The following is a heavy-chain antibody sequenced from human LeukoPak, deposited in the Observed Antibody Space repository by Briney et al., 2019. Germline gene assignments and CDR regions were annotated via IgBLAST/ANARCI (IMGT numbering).Heavy chain of an antibody. CDR3: AKDAQRGFDYSNSLEN. CDR1: KFTFSHFG. J-gene: IGHJ4*02. Sequence: GGSLRLSCAASKFTFSHFGMHWVRQAPGKGLEWAAVIWNDGSNQYYAESVKGRFTVSRDNSQNMVYLQMNSLRPEDTAVYYCAKDAQRGFDYSNSLENWGQGTLVTVSS. CDR2: IWNDGSNQ. V-gene: IGHV3-33*06. D-gene: IGHD4-11*01.